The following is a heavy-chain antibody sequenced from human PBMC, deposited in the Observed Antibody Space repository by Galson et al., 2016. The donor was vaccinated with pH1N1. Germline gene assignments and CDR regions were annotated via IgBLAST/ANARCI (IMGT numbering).Heavy chain of an antibody. CDR2: LFYGGRT. CDR3: TKSRWYKAFDV. CDR1: GDSISSSNYY. J-gene: IGHJ6*02. Sequence: QVQLQESGPGLVKPPETLSLTCTVSGDSISSSNYYWGWVRQPPGKGLEWIGSLFYGGRTYYHPSLKSRVTISVDTSKNQFSLKLSSVTAADTAVYFCTKSRWYKAFDVWGPGTTVTVSS. D-gene: IGHD6-13*01. V-gene: IGHV4-39*01.